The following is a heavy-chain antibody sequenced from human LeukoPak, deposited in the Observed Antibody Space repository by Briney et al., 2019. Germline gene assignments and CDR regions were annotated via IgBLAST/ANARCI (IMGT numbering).Heavy chain of an antibody. CDR3: AREVGATPYDAFDI. V-gene: IGHV3-21*03. J-gene: IGHJ3*02. D-gene: IGHD1-26*01. Sequence: GGSLRLSCAASGFTFSSYSMNWVRQAPGKGLEWVSSISSSSSYIYYADSVKGRFTISRDNAKNSLYLQMNSLRAEDTAVYYCAREVGATPYDAFDIWGQGTMVTVSS. CDR2: ISSSSSYI. CDR1: GFTFSSYS.